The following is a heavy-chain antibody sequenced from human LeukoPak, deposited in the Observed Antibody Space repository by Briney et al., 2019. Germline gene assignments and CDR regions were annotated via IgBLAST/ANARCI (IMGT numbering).Heavy chain of an antibody. J-gene: IGHJ5*02. CDR1: GYTFTGYY. CDR3: ARVRRYCSSTSCTGYNWFDP. D-gene: IGHD2-2*01. Sequence: ASVKVSCKASGYTFTGYYMHWVRQAPGQGLKWMGWINPNSGGTNYAQKLQGRVTMTRDTSISTAYMELSRLRSDDTAVYYCARVRRYCSSTSCTGYNWFDPWGQGTLVTVSS. V-gene: IGHV1-2*02. CDR2: INPNSGGT.